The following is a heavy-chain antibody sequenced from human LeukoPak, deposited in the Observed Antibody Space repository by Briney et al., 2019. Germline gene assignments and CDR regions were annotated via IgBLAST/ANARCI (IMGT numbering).Heavy chain of an antibody. D-gene: IGHD2-2*02. CDR2: IYYSRST. Sequence: SETLSLTCTVSGGSISSYYWSWIRQPPGKGLEWIAYIYYSRSTKYNPSLKSRVTISVDTSKNQFSLKVNFVTAADTAVYYCARHARNILNAYDMWGQGTTVTVSS. CDR1: GGSISSYY. CDR3: ARHARNILNAYDM. J-gene: IGHJ3*02. V-gene: IGHV4-59*08.